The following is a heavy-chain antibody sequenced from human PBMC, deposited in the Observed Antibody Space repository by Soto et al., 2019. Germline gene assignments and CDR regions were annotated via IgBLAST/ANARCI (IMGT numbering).Heavy chain of an antibody. CDR2: IYYSGST. V-gene: IGHV4-59*01. CDR1: GGSISSYY. CDR3: AREWTSGNWFDP. J-gene: IGHJ5*02. D-gene: IGHD5-12*01. Sequence: ETLSLTCPVSGGSISSYYWSWIRQPPGKGLEWIGYIYYSGSTNYNPSLKSRVTISVDTSKNQFSLKLSSVTAADTAVYYCAREWTSGNWFDPWGQGTLVTVYS.